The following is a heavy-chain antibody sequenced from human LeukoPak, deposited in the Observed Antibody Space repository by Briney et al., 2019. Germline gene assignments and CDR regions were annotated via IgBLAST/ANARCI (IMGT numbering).Heavy chain of an antibody. CDR3: ARVALDAFDI. J-gene: IGHJ3*02. V-gene: IGHV1-69*01. Sequence: SVNVSCKASGGTFSSYAISWVRQAPGQGLEWMGGIIPIFGTANYAQKFQGRVTITADESTSTAYMELSSLRSEDTAVYYCARVALDAFDIWGQGTMVTVSS. CDR1: GGTFSSYA. CDR2: IIPIFGTA.